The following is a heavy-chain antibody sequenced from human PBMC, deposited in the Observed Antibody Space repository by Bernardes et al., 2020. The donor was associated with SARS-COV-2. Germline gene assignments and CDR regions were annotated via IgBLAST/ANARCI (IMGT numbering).Heavy chain of an antibody. CDR3: ARERSYNWFDP. Sequence: AEALSLTCTVSGGSISRYYWSWVRQPPGKGLEWIGYIYYRGSTNYNPSLASRVTMSVDTSKNQFSLNLTSVTAADTAVYYCARERSYNWFDPWGQGTLVTVSS. J-gene: IGHJ5*02. V-gene: IGHV4-59*01. D-gene: IGHD3-3*01. CDR2: IYYRGST. CDR1: GGSISRYY.